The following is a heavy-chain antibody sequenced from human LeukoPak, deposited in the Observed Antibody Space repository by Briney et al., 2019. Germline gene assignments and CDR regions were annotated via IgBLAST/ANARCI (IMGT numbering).Heavy chain of an antibody. J-gene: IGHJ4*02. D-gene: IGHD5-24*01. Sequence: HAGRSLRLSCAASGFTFDDYAMHWVRQAPGKGLEWVSGISWNSGSIGYADSVKGRFTISRDNAKNSLYLQMNSLRAEDTALYYCAKDISRDGYKGGRRGFDYWGQGTLVTVSS. V-gene: IGHV3-9*01. CDR3: AKDISRDGYKGGRRGFDY. CDR2: ISWNSGSI. CDR1: GFTFDDYA.